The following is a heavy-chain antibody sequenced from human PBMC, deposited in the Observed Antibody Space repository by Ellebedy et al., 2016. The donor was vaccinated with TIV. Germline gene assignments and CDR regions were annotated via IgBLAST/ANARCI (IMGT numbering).Heavy chain of an antibody. D-gene: IGHD3-22*01. CDR2: ISSSSSYI. Sequence: PGGSLRLSCAGSGFTFRSYSMNWVRQAPGKGLEWVSSISSSSSYIYYTDSVKGRFTISRDNAKNSLYLQMNSLRVEDTAVYYCASVSMIVVPGVDAFDIWGQGTMVTVSS. V-gene: IGHV3-21*01. CDR3: ASVSMIVVPGVDAFDI. CDR1: GFTFRSYS. J-gene: IGHJ3*02.